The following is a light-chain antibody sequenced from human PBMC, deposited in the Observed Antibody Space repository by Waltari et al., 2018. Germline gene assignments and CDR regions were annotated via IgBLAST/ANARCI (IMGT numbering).Light chain of an antibody. Sequence: HSVLAQPPSVSGAPGQRVTVSCTGRSSTIGAGHDVHWYQQPPGTAPKLLIYAYTNRPSGVPDRFSGSKSGSSASLAITGLQADDEADYYCQSYDSSLGGYVFGTGTKVTVL. CDR1: SSTIGAGHD. CDR3: QSYDSSLGGYV. J-gene: IGLJ1*01. CDR2: AYT. V-gene: IGLV1-40*01.